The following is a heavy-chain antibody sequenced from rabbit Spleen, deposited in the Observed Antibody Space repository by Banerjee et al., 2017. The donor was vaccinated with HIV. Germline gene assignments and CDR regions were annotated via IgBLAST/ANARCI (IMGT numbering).Heavy chain of an antibody. CDR2: IYPGSSGNT. D-gene: IGHD8-1*01. V-gene: IGHV1S40*01. Sequence: QSLEESGGGLVKPGASLTLTCKASGFSFNSGYDMCWVRQAPGKGLEWIACIYPGSSGNTYSATWAKGRFTISKTSSTTVTLQMTSLTAADTATYFCARDSGTSFSSYGMDLWGPGTLVTVS. CDR3: ARDSGTSFSSYGMDL. CDR1: GFSFNSGYD. J-gene: IGHJ6*01.